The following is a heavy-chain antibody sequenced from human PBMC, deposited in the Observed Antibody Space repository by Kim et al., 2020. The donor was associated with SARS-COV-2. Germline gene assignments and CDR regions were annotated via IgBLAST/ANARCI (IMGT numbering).Heavy chain of an antibody. Sequence: SVKGRFTISRDNSKKSLYLQVDSPTAEDTAVYYCARASGYEPTSYFYGLDVWGQGTTVTVSS. J-gene: IGHJ6*02. CDR3: ARASGYEPTSYFYGLDV. V-gene: IGHV3-7*04. D-gene: IGHD5-12*01.